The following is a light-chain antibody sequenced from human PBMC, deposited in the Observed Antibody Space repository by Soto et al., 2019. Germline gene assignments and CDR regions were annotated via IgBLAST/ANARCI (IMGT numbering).Light chain of an antibody. V-gene: IGLV2-8*01. CDR1: SSDVGGYNY. CDR2: EVS. CDR3: NSYAGSNNWV. J-gene: IGLJ3*02. Sequence: QSVLTQPASVSGSPGQSITISCTGTSSDVGGYNYVSWYQQHPGKAPKLMIYEVSKRPSGVPDRFSGSKSGNTASLTVSGLQAEDEADYYCNSYAGSNNWVFGGGTKLTV.